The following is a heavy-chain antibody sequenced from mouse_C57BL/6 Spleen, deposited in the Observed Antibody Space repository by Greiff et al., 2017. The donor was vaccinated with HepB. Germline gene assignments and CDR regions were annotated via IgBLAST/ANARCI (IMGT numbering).Heavy chain of an antibody. CDR2: IHPNSGST. D-gene: IGHD1-1*01. Sequence: QVQLQQPGAELVKPGASVKLSCKASGYTFTSYWMHWVKQRPGQGLEWIGMIHPNSGSTNYNEKFKSKATLTVDKSSSTAYMQLSSLTSEDSAVYYCARYGGSRTVDYWGQGTTLTVSS. V-gene: IGHV1-64*01. CDR3: ARYGGSRTVDY. J-gene: IGHJ2*01. CDR1: GYTFTSYW.